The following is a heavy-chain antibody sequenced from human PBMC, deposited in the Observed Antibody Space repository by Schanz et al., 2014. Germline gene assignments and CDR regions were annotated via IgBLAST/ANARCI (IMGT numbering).Heavy chain of an antibody. D-gene: IGHD6-13*01. Sequence: QVHLVQSGSEVKKPGASVKVSYKASRYPFTAYYMHWVRQAPGQGLEWMGRINPNSGDTNYAQKFQGRVTMTRDTSTSTAYMELSRLRSDDTAIYYCARDGHSSIWDSYYFYGLDVWGQGTTVTVSS. V-gene: IGHV1-2*06. J-gene: IGHJ6*02. CDR3: ARDGHSSIWDSYYFYGLDV. CDR2: INPNSGDT. CDR1: RYPFTAYY.